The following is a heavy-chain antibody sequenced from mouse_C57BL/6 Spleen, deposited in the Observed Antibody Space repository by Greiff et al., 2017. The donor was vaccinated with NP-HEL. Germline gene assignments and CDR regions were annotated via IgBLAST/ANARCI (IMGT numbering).Heavy chain of an antibody. CDR1: GFTFSDYY. CDR2: INYDGSST. Sequence: EVQRVESEGGLVQPGSSMKLSCTASGFTFSDYYMAWVRQVPEKGLEWVANINYDGSSTYYLDSLKSRFIISRDNAKNILYLQMSSLKSEDTATYYCARDSSGFLAYWGQGTLVTVSA. J-gene: IGHJ3*01. D-gene: IGHD3-2*02. V-gene: IGHV5-16*01. CDR3: ARDSSGFLAY.